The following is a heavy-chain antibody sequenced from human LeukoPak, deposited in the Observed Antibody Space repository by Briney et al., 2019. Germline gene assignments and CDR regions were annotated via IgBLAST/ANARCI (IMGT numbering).Heavy chain of an antibody. J-gene: IGHJ6*03. Sequence: GGSLRLSCAASGFTFSSYGMHWVRQAPGKGLEWVAFIQYDGSNKYYADSVKGRFTISRDNSKNTLYLQMNSLRAEDTAVYYCAKDLAANYYYYMDVWGKGTTVTVSS. CDR1: GFTFSSYG. CDR3: AKDLAANYYYYMDV. CDR2: IQYDGSNK. D-gene: IGHD6-25*01. V-gene: IGHV3-30*02.